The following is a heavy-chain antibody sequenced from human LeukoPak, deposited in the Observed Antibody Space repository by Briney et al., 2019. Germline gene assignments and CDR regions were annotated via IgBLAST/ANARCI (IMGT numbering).Heavy chain of an antibody. CDR3: ARGVLQQPYFDY. V-gene: IGHV4-59*12. CDR1: GGSISSYF. D-gene: IGHD6-13*01. J-gene: IGHJ4*02. CDR2: IYYIGST. Sequence: KPSETLSLTCTVSGGSISSYFWSWLRQPPGKGLEWIGYIYYIGSTNYNPSLKSRVTISVDTSKNQFSLKLSSVTAADTAVYYCARGVLQQPYFDYWGQGTLVTVSS.